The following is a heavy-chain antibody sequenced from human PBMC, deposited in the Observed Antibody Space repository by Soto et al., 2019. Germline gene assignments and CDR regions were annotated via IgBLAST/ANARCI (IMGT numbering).Heavy chain of an antibody. CDR2: IYYSGST. CDR1: GGSISSGGYY. J-gene: IGHJ4*02. CDR3: ARALGGGGSPGQFDY. Sequence: PSETLSLTCTVSGGSISSGGYYWSWIRQPPGKGLEWIGYIYYSGSTNYNPSLKSRVTISVDTSKNQFSLKLSSVTAADTAVYYCARALGGGGSPGQFDYWGQGTLVTVSS. V-gene: IGHV4-61*08. D-gene: IGHD2-15*01.